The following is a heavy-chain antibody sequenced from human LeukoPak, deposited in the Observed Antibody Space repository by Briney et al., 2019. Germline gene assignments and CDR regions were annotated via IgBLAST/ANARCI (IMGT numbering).Heavy chain of an antibody. J-gene: IGHJ5*02. CDR2: IIPNNGGT. CDR3: ARAGEPNSNWIDP. CDR1: GYTFTDYH. V-gene: IGHV1-2*06. Sequence: ASVKVSCKASGYTFTDYHIHWVRQAPGQGLEWMGRIIPNNGGTNYAQKFQGRVTMTRDTSISTAYMEMSRLTSDDTAVYYCARAGEPNSNWIDPWGQGTLVTVSS. D-gene: IGHD1-14*01.